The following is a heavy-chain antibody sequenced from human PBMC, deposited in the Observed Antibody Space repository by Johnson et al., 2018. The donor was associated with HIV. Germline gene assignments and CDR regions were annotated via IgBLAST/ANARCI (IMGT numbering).Heavy chain of an antibody. CDR3: AKDSAAAGRWEAFDI. Sequence: VLLVESGGGLVQPGGSLRLSCAASVFTVSSNYMSWVRQAPGKGLEWVSVIYSGGSTYYAASVKGSFTISRDNSKNTLYLQMNSLRAEDTAMYQCAKDSAAAGRWEAFDIWGQGTMVTVSS. CDR2: IYSGGST. V-gene: IGHV3-66*01. J-gene: IGHJ3*02. CDR1: VFTVSSNY. D-gene: IGHD6-13*01.